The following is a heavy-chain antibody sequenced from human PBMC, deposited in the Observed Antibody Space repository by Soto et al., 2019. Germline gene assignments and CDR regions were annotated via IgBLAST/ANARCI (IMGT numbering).Heavy chain of an antibody. V-gene: IGHV1-69*13. D-gene: IGHD3-10*01. J-gene: IGHJ4*02. Sequence: SVKVSCKASGGTFSSYGISWVRQAPGQGLEWMGGIIPMSGTSKYAQKFQGRVTITADEPTSTAYMDLSSLRSEDTAVYFCARGAQLWSYFDYWGQGTLVTVSS. CDR2: IIPMSGTS. CDR3: ARGAQLWSYFDY. CDR1: GGTFSSYG.